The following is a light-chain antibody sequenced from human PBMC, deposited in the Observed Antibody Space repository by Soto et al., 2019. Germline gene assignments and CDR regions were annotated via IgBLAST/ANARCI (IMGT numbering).Light chain of an antibody. CDR3: QQYFSSPIT. CDR1: QSVLYISNNQNY. J-gene: IGKJ5*01. V-gene: IGKV4-1*01. Sequence: DIVMTQSPDSLAVSLGERATINCKSSQSVLYISNNQNYLAWYQQKPGQPPKLLIYWASTRQSGVPDRFRGSGSGTDFTLTISSLQAEDVAVYYCQQYFSSPITFGQGTRLETK. CDR2: WAS.